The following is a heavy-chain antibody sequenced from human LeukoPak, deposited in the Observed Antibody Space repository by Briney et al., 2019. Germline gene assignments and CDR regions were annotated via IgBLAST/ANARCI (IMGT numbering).Heavy chain of an antibody. CDR2: ISVSGGST. J-gene: IGHJ4*02. V-gene: IGHV3-23*01. D-gene: IGHD3-10*01. CDR1: GFTFSSYA. CDR3: AKNPGSWTYFFDY. Sequence: GGSLRLSCAASGFTFSSYAMSWVRQAPGKGLEWVSSISVSGGSTYYADSVKGRFTISRDNSKNTPYLQMNSLRAEDTAVFYCAKNPGSWTYFFDYWGQGTLVTVSS.